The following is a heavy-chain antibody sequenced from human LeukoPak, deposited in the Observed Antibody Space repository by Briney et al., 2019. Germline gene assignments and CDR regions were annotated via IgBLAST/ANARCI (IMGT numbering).Heavy chain of an antibody. V-gene: IGHV4-31*03. CDR2: IYYSGST. Sequence: SETLSLTCTVSGGSISSGGYYWSWIRQHPGKGLEWIGYIYYSGSTYYNPSLKSRVTISVDTSKNQFSLKLSSVTAADTAVYYCARDSLYDYVWGSYRAFDIWGHGTMVTVSS. J-gene: IGHJ3*02. CDR1: GGSISSGGYY. CDR3: ARDSLYDYVWGSYRAFDI. D-gene: IGHD3-16*02.